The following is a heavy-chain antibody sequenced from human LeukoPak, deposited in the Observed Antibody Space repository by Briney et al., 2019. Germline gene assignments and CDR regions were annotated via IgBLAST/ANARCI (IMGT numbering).Heavy chain of an antibody. CDR1: GFTFSTYA. CDR2: ISGSGGST. V-gene: IGHV3-23*01. Sequence: GGSLRLSCAASGFTFSTYAMSWARQAPGKGLEWVSLISGSGGSTYYADSVKGRFTISRDNSKNTLYLQMHSLRAEDTAVYYCAKEKMTTTSFDYWGQGTLVTVSS. D-gene: IGHD5-24*01. J-gene: IGHJ4*02. CDR3: AKEKMTTTSFDY.